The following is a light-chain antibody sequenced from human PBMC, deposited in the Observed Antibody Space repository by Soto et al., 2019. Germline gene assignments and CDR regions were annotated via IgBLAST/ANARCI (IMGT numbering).Light chain of an antibody. CDR3: LQTHSSPLT. CDR2: GAS. Sequence: DIQMTQSPSSLSASVGDRVTITCRASQNIVSRYLSWYQQRPGKAPNLLISGASNLQGDVPSRFSGSGSGTDFTLTISSVQAEDFASYFCLQTHSSPLTFGGGTKVE. CDR1: QNIVSRY. J-gene: IGKJ4*01. V-gene: IGKV1-39*01.